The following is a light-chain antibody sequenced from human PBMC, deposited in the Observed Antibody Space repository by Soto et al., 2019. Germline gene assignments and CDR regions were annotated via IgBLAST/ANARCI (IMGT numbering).Light chain of an antibody. CDR3: GTWDSGLSAGGV. CDR1: SSNVGNNY. J-gene: IGLJ3*02. CDR2: DNN. Sequence: QSVLTQPPSVSAAPGQKVTISCSGSSSNVGNNYVSWYQQLPGTAPKLLIYDNNKRPSGIPDRFSGSKSGTSATLAITGLQTGDEADYYCGTWDSGLSAGGVFGGGTKLTVL. V-gene: IGLV1-51*01.